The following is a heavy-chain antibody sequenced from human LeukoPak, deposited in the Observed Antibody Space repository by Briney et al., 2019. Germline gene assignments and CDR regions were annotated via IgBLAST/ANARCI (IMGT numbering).Heavy chain of an antibody. Sequence: AGGSLRLSCADSGFTFDDYGMSWVRQAPGKGLEWVSGINWNGGSTGYADSVKGRFTISRDNAKNSLYLQMNSLRAEDTAMYYCARGNYYDSSGYLYYWGQGTLVTVSS. CDR3: ARGNYYDSSGYLYY. CDR1: GFTFDDYG. CDR2: INWNGGST. D-gene: IGHD3-22*01. V-gene: IGHV3-20*04. J-gene: IGHJ4*02.